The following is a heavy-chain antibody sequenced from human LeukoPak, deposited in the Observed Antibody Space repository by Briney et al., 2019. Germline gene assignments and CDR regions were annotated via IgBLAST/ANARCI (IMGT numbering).Heavy chain of an antibody. CDR1: GFIFRNAS. Sequence: GGSLRLSCAASGFIFRNASMSWVRQAPGKGLEWVGRIKSKTDGGTTDYAAPVKGRFTISRDNSKNTLYLQMNSLRAEDTSVYYCARDHRRFIEAAPAAPHSGYFDSWGQGTLVTVSS. D-gene: IGHD6-13*01. J-gene: IGHJ4*02. CDR2: IKSKTDGGTT. CDR3: ARDHRRFIEAAPAAPHSGYFDS. V-gene: IGHV3-15*01.